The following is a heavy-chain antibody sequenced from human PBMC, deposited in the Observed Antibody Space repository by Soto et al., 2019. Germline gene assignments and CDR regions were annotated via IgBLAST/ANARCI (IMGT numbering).Heavy chain of an antibody. J-gene: IGHJ5*02. D-gene: IGHD5-12*01. CDR3: ATSYDSGFVP. CDR1: GYPISKYG. CDR2: IKPDNGNT. Sequence: QLQVVQAGGEVKKPGATVRVSCAAYGYPISKYGISWIRQDPGQGVERMGWIKPDNGNTDYAQKFRGRGTMTTDTSSNTAYMELRSLRSDDTAVYYCATSYDSGFVPWGQGTMVSVSS. V-gene: IGHV1-18*04.